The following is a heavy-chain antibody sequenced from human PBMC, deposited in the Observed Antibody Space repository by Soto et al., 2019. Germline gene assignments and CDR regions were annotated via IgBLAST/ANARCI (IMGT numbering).Heavy chain of an antibody. J-gene: IGHJ6*02. V-gene: IGHV3-23*01. CDR3: AKDGDNYDYYYGMDV. Sequence: ESGGGLVQPGGSLRLSCAASGFTFGSYAMSWVRQAPGKGLEWVSTISGSGGSTYYADSVKGRFTISRDNSKNTLYLQMNSLRAEDTAVYYCAKDGDNYDYYYGMDVWGQGTTVTVSS. CDR1: GFTFGSYA. CDR2: ISGSGGST. D-gene: IGHD1-20*01.